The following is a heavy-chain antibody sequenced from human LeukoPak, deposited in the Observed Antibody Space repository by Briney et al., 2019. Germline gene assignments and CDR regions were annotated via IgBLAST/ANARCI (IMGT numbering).Heavy chain of an antibody. D-gene: IGHD1-14*01. Sequence: SETLSLTCTVPVGSISSSSYYWGWIRQPPGKGLEWIGSIYYSGSTYYNPSLKSRVTISVDTSKNQFSLELSSVTAADTAVYYCAREDRNLLDYWGQGTLVTVSS. V-gene: IGHV4-39*07. CDR2: IYYSGST. CDR1: VGSISSSSYY. CDR3: AREDRNLLDY. J-gene: IGHJ4*02.